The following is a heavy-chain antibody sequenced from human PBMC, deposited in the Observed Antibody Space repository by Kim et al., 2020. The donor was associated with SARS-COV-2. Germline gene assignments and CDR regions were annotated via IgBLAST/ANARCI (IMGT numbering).Heavy chain of an antibody. D-gene: IGHD6-25*01. J-gene: IGHJ6*02. V-gene: IGHV1-18*01. CDR3: ARDLSGDV. CDR2: NGNT. Sequence: NGNTNDAQKLQGRVTMTTDTSTSTAYMELRSLRSDDTAVYYCARDLSGDVWGQGTTVTVSS.